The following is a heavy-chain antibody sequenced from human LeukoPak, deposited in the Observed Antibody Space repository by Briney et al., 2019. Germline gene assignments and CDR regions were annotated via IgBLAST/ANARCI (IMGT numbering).Heavy chain of an antibody. V-gene: IGHV1-69*04. D-gene: IGHD3-3*01. CDR1: GGTFSSYA. Sequence: GASVKVSCKASGGTFSSYAISWVRQAPGQGLEWMGRIIPILGIANYAQKFQGRVTITADKSTSTAYMELSSLRSEDTAVYYCARDPLGVVTYYYYYGMDVWGQGTTVTVSS. J-gene: IGHJ6*02. CDR2: IIPILGIA. CDR3: ARDPLGVVTYYYYYGMDV.